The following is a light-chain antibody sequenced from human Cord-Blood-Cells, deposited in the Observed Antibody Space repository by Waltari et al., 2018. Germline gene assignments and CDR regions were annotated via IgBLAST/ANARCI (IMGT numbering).Light chain of an antibody. J-gene: IGLJ3*02. Sequence: HSALTQPASVSGSPGQSITISCTGTSSDVGCYNYFSWYQQHPGKAPKLMIYDVSKRPSGVSNRFSGSKSGNTASLTISGLQAEDDAYYYCSSYTSSSTWVFGGGTKLTVL. V-gene: IGLV2-14*03. CDR3: SSYTSSSTWV. CDR1: SSDVGCYNY. CDR2: DVS.